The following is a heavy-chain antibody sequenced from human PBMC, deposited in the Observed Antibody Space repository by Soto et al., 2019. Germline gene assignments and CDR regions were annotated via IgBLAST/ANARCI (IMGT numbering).Heavy chain of an antibody. D-gene: IGHD3-3*01. V-gene: IGHV4-30-4*01. CDR3: ARDFWSGSRGDYYYGMDV. J-gene: IGHJ6*02. CDR1: GGSISSGDYY. CDR2: IYYSGGT. Sequence: PSETLSLTCTVSGGSISSGDYYWSWIRQPPGKGLEWIGYIYYSGGTYYNPSLKSRVTISVDTSKNQFSLKLSSVTDADTAVYYCARDFWSGSRGDYYYGMDVWGQGTTVTVSS.